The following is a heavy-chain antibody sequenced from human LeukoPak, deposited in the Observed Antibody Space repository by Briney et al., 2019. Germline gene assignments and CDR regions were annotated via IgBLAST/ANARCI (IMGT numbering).Heavy chain of an antibody. CDR1: GFTFSSYG. V-gene: IGHV3-30*18. J-gene: IGHJ4*02. Sequence: GGSLRLSCAAFGFTFSSYGMHWVRQAPGKGLEWVAVISYDGSNKYYADSVKGRFTISRDNSKNTLYLQMNSLRAEDTAVYYCAKDRGYCSGGSCYYLDYWGQGTLVTVSS. CDR2: ISYDGSNK. D-gene: IGHD2-15*01. CDR3: AKDRGYCSGGSCYYLDY.